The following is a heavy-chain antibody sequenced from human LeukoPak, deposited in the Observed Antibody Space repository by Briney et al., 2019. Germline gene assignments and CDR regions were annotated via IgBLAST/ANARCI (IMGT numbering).Heavy chain of an antibody. J-gene: IGHJ3*02. D-gene: IGHD3-10*01. V-gene: IGHV4-34*01. CDR3: ARDRISMVRGVMWAFDI. CDR1: GGSFSGYY. CDR2: INHSGST. Sequence: PETLSLTCAVYGGSFSGYYWSWIRQPPGKGLEWIGEINHSGSTNYNPSLKSRVTISVDTSKNQFSLKLSSVTAADTAVYYCARDRISMVRGVMWAFDIWGKGTMVTVSS.